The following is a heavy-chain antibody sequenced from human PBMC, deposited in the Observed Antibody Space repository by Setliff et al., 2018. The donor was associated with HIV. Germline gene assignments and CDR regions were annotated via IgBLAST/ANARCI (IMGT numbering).Heavy chain of an antibody. J-gene: IGHJ5*02. Sequence: CMTLSSAASGLNFSEHYMDWVRQAPGKGLEWVGRTKNKDNSFTTEYAASVKGRFTISRDDSKNSLSLHMNSLKTEDTAVYYCAVWIREVISWGRGTLVTVSS. CDR2: TKNKDNSFTT. V-gene: IGHV3-72*01. D-gene: IGHD3-10*01. CDR3: AVWIREVIS. CDR1: GLNFSEHY.